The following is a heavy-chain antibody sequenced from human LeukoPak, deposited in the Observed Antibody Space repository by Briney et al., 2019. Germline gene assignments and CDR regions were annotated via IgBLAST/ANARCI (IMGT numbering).Heavy chain of an antibody. D-gene: IGHD6-13*01. Sequence: GGSLRLSCAASGFTFSSYGMHWVRQAPGKGLEWVSVIYSGGSTYYADSVKGRFTISRDNSKNTLYLQMNSLRAEDTAVYYCARASDSSSYYYYYYYMDVWGKGTTVTISS. CDR1: GFTFSSYG. CDR3: ARASDSSSYYYYYYYMDV. V-gene: IGHV3-NL1*01. CDR2: IYSGGST. J-gene: IGHJ6*03.